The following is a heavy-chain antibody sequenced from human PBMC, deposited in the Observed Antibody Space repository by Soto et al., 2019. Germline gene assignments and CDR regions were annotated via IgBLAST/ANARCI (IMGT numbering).Heavy chain of an antibody. CDR1: GFTFSSYA. J-gene: IGHJ4*02. CDR3: ARAIVLVPAALDY. Sequence: QVPLVESGGGVVQPGRSLRLSCAASGFTFSSYAMHWVRQAPGKGLEWVAVISYDGSNKYYADSVKGRFTISRDNSKNTLYLQMNSLRAEDTAVYYCARAIVLVPAALDYWGQGTLVTVSS. CDR2: ISYDGSNK. D-gene: IGHD2-2*01. V-gene: IGHV3-30-3*01.